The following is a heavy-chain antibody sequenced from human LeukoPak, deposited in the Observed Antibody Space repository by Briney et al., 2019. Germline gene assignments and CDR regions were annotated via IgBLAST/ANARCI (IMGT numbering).Heavy chain of an antibody. Sequence: GGSLRLSCAASGFTFSSYAIHWVRQPPGKGLEWVAVISYDGTNKYYADSVKGRFTISRDNSKNTLYLQMSSLRADDTAVYYCARVSEVGPTSSYFDYWGQGTLVTVSS. CDR3: ARVSEVGPTSSYFDY. CDR1: GFTFSSYA. V-gene: IGHV3-30-3*01. D-gene: IGHD1-26*01. CDR2: ISYDGTNK. J-gene: IGHJ4*02.